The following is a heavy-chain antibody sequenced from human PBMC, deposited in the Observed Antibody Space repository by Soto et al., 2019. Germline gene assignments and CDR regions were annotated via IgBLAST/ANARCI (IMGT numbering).Heavy chain of an antibody. Sequence: KASETLSLTCAVYGGSFSGYHWSWIRQPPGKGLEWIGYILHTGGTQYNPSLKSRVSMSVDKSKNQFSLHLTSVTAADTAVYYCARLQFGEGFDYWGQGALVTVSS. CDR1: GGSFSGYH. V-gene: IGHV4-34*12. CDR3: ARLQFGEGFDY. D-gene: IGHD3-10*01. J-gene: IGHJ4*02. CDR2: ILHTGGT.